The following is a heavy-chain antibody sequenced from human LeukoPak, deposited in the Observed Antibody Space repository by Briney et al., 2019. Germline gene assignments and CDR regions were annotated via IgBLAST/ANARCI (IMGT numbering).Heavy chain of an antibody. Sequence: SVKVSCKASGGTFSSYAISWVRQAPGQGLEWMGRIIPILGIANYAQKFQGRVTITADKSTSTAYMELSSLRSEDTAVYYCARQYYYGSGSYFAHWGQGTLVTVAS. CDR2: IIPILGIA. CDR3: ARQYYYGSGSYFAH. D-gene: IGHD3-10*01. V-gene: IGHV1-69*04. J-gene: IGHJ4*02. CDR1: GGTFSSYA.